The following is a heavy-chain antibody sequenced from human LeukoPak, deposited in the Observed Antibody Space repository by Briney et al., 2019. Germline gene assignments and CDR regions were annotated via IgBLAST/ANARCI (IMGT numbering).Heavy chain of an antibody. CDR1: GFTFSSYS. D-gene: IGHD2-21*02. V-gene: IGHV3-74*01. J-gene: IGHJ4*02. Sequence: GGSLRLSCAASGFTFSSYSMHWVRQAPGKGLVWVSRINSDGSSTSYADSVKGRFTISRDNAKNTLYLQMNSLRAEDTAVYYCARDLDCGGDCFSFDYWGQGTLVTVSS. CDR3: ARDLDCGGDCFSFDY. CDR2: INSDGSST.